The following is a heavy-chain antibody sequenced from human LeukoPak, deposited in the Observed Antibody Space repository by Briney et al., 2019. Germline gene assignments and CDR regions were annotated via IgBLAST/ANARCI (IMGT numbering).Heavy chain of an antibody. Sequence: GGSLRLSCAASGFTFSSYDMHWVRQATGKGLEWVSTIGTAGDTYYPGSVKGRFTISRENAKNSLYLQMNSLRVGDTAVYYCARGSFGGAVLHWGQGTLVTVSS. CDR3: ARGSFGGAVLH. CDR2: IGTAGDT. V-gene: IGHV3-13*01. J-gene: IGHJ4*02. CDR1: GFTFSSYD. D-gene: IGHD3-16*01.